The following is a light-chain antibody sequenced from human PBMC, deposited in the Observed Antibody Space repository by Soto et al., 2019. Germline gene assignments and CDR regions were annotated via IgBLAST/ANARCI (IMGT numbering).Light chain of an antibody. CDR3: QQYGSAPIP. Sequence: GLSQPPGSLSLSPGERATLSCRASQSVSSSYLAWYQQKPGQAPRLLIYGASSMATGIPDRFSGSGAGTDFTLTISRLEPEDFAVYYCQQYGSAPIPVGQ. J-gene: IGKJ5*01. V-gene: IGKV3-20*01. CDR2: GAS. CDR1: QSVSSSY.